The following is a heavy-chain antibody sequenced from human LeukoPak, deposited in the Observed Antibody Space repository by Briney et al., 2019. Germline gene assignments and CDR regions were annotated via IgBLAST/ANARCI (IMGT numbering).Heavy chain of an antibody. J-gene: IGHJ4*02. Sequence: GGSLRLSCAASGFTFSNAWMSWVRQAPGKGLECVGRIKSKTDGGTTDYAATVKGRFTISRDDSKNTLYLQMNSLKTDDTAVYYCTTELVIMITFGGVIAAADYWGQGTLVTVSS. CDR2: IKSKTDGGTT. V-gene: IGHV3-15*01. D-gene: IGHD3-16*02. CDR3: TTELVIMITFGGVIAAADY. CDR1: GFTFSNAW.